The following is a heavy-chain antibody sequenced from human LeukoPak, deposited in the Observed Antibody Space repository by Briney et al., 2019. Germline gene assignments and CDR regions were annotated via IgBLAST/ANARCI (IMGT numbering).Heavy chain of an antibody. CDR1: GFMFDTYS. J-gene: IGHJ4*02. CDR3: ARVRWGDFSPQCDY. V-gene: IGHV3-21*01. CDR2: ISSRSGYI. D-gene: IGHD2-21*02. Sequence: GGSLRLSCVVSGFMFDTYSMNWVRQAPGKGLEWVSSISSRSGYIYYADSVKGRFTISRDNANNSVYLQMSRLKAEDTAVYYCARVRWGDFSPQCDYWGQGTLITVSS.